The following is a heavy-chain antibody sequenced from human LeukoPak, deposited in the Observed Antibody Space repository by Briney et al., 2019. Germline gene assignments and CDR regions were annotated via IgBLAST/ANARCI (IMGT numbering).Heavy chain of an antibody. J-gene: IGHJ4*02. CDR1: GGSISSYY. CDR2: IYTSGST. D-gene: IGHD3-22*01. Sequence: SETLSLTCTVSGGSISSYYWSWIRQPAGKGLEWIGRIYTSGSTNYNPSLKSRVTISVDTSKNQFSLKLSSVTAADTAVYYCARAPPYYYDSSGYIFDYWGQGTLVTVSS. V-gene: IGHV4-4*07. CDR3: ARAPPYYYDSSGYIFDY.